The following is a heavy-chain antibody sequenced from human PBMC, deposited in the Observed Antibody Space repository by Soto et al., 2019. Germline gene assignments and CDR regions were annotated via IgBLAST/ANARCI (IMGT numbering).Heavy chain of an antibody. Sequence: SLRNNSAASGFTFSSYAMSWVRQAPGKGLEWVSAISGRGGSTYYADSVKGRFTIYRDNSNNTLYLQMHSPRVEDTAVYYCARNRDWYFDLWGRGTRVTVSS. V-gene: IGHV3-23*01. J-gene: IGHJ2*01. CDR1: GFTFSSYA. CDR2: ISGRGGST. CDR3: ARNRDWYFDL.